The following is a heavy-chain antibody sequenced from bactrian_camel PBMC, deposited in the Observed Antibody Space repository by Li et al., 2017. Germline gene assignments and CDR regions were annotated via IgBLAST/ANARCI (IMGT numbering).Heavy chain of an antibody. Sequence: DVQLVESGGGSVQAGGSLRLACTASEYTYSMAWFRQAPGKEREGVAAIDRDGTTTYVDSVKGRFTASRDNNANTLTLEMNNLKPEDTAVYTCAGPIQSGALRFTCFKDSNYWGQGTQVTVS. J-gene: IGHJ4*01. CDR1: EYTYS. CDR3: AGPIQSGALRFTCFKDSNY. CDR2: IDRDGTT. D-gene: IGHD1*01. V-gene: IGHV3S67*01.